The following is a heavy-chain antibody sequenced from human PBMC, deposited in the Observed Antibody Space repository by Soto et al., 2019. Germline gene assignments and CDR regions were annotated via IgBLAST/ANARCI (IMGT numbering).Heavy chain of an antibody. D-gene: IGHD3-22*01. CDR2: IYYAGTT. V-gene: IGHV4-59*08. CDR3: ARLGAYYQAMDS. J-gene: IGHJ1*01. Sequence: PSETLSLTCTVSDGSISPNYWSWIRQPPGKGLEWIGYIYYAGTTTYNPSLQSRVSISVDTSKNEVSLKLTSVTAADTAVYFCARLGAYYQAMDSWGQGTLVTVSS. CDR1: DGSISPNY.